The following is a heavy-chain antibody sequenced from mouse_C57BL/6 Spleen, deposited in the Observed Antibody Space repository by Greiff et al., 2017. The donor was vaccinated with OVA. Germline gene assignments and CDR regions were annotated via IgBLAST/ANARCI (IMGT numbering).Heavy chain of an antibody. Sequence: VQLQQSGPELVKPGASVKISCKASGYTFTDYYMNWVKQSHGKSLEWIGDINPNNGGTSYNQKFKGKATLTVDKSSSTAYMELRSLTSEDSAVYYCARLYSNYEGFAYWGQGTLVTVSA. CDR2: INPNNGGT. CDR1: GYTFTDYY. V-gene: IGHV1-26*01. CDR3: ARLYSNYEGFAY. J-gene: IGHJ3*01. D-gene: IGHD2-5*01.